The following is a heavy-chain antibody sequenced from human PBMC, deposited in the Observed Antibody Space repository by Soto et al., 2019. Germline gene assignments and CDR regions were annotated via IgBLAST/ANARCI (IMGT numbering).Heavy chain of an antibody. CDR3: AKDRLRADY. D-gene: IGHD4-17*01. Sequence: PVGSLRLSCAASGFTFGSYAMNSVRQAPGKGLEWVSGISGSGVNTYYADSVKGRFTISRDTSKNTLYLQMNSLRAEDTAVYYCAKDRLRADYWGQGTLVTVSS. CDR2: ISGSGVNT. V-gene: IGHV3-23*01. CDR1: GFTFGSYA. J-gene: IGHJ4*02.